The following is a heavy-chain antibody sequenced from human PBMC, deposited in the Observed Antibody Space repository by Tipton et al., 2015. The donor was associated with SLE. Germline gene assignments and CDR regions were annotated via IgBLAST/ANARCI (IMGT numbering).Heavy chain of an antibody. CDR2: ISYSGGT. CDR1: GFSISSAYF. D-gene: IGHD3-9*01. V-gene: IGHV4-38-2*02. Sequence: TLSLTCSVSGFSISSAYFWGWIRQPPGKGLEFIGTISYSGGTDYNPSLKSRVTISKDTSKNNFSLKLDSVTAADTAVYYCARGTTTGYTEFDSWGQGTLVTVSS. CDR3: ARGTTTGYTEFDS. J-gene: IGHJ5*01.